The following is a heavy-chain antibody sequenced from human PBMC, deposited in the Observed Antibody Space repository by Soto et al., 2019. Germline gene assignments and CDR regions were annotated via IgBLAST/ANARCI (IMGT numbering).Heavy chain of an antibody. CDR3: ANRKSRRGSSLDY. J-gene: IGHJ4*02. V-gene: IGHV3-23*01. CDR2: IRGSGGST. CDR1: GFTFSSYA. Sequence: EVQLLESGGGLVQPGGSLRLSCAASGFTFSSYAMSWVRQAPGKGLEWVSAIRGSGGSTYYADSVKGRFTISRDNSKNTLYLQMNSLRAEDTAVYYCANRKSRRGSSLDYWGQGTLVTVSS. D-gene: IGHD3-16*01.